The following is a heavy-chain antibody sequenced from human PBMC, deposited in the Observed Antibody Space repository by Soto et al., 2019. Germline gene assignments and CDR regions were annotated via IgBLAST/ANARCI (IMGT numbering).Heavy chain of an antibody. D-gene: IGHD1-7*01. CDR3: ARDESGTEYNCNYGAFDI. CDR2: ISYGGSNK. J-gene: IGHJ3*02. Sequence: HPGGSLRLSCAASGFTFSSYAMHWVRQAPGKGLEWVAVISYGGSNKYYADSVKGRFTISRDNSKNTLYLQMNSLRAEDTAVYYCARDESGTEYNCNYGAFDIWCQGTMVTVS. V-gene: IGHV3-30-3*01. CDR1: GFTFSSYA.